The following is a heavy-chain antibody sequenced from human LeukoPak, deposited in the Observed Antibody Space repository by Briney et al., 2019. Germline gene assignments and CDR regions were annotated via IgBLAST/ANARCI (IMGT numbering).Heavy chain of an antibody. D-gene: IGHD4-23*01. J-gene: IGHJ4*02. CDR2: VHYNGDT. Sequence: PSETLSLTCTVSGASISSFYWSWIRQPPGKGLEWIGYVHYNGDTSYNPSLKSRATISVDTSRNQFSLKLSSVTAADTAVYYCARGKELLRWPKSVDYWGQGTLVTVSS. V-gene: IGHV4-59*01. CDR1: GASISSFY. CDR3: ARGKELLRWPKSVDY.